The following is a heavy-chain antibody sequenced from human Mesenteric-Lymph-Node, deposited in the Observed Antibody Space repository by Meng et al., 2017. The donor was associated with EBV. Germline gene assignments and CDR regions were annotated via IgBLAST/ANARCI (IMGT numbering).Heavy chain of an antibody. D-gene: IGHD4-23*01. Sequence: VQPVLSGGEVKKRGASVKVSCKASGYTFISYDIIWVRQAPGRGLEWMGWMNPNSGNTAYAQKFQGRVSMTRSTSITTAYMELTGLRSDDTAVYYCVRAFYGGNSDFWGQGTLVTVSS. CDR2: MNPNSGNT. J-gene: IGHJ4*02. CDR1: GYTFISYD. CDR3: VRAFYGGNSDF. V-gene: IGHV1-8*01.